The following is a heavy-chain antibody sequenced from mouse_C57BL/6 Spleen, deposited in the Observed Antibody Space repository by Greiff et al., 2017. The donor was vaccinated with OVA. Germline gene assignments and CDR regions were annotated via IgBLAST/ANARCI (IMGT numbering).Heavy chain of an antibody. J-gene: IGHJ3*01. CDR2: IYPGSGNT. Sequence: VKVVESGAELVRPGASVKLSCKASGYTFTDYYINWVKQRPGQGLEWIARIYPGSGNTYYNGKFKGKATLTAEKSSSTAYMQLSSLTSEDSAVYFCVRGWDYGGFWCWGQATLVTVST. CDR3: VRGWDYGGFWC. D-gene: IGHD2-4*01. CDR1: GYTFTDYY. V-gene: IGHV1-76*01.